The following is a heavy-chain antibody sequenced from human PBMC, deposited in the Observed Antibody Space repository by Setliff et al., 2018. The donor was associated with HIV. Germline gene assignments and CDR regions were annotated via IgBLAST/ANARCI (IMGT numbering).Heavy chain of an antibody. D-gene: IGHD3-22*01. J-gene: IGHJ3*02. CDR3: ARSKGHLYYDDDTGYVLRAFDI. CDR1: GFAFDNYC. Sequence: GESLKISCAASGFAFDNYCMTWVRQAPGKGLEWVSAIGGSTGSTYYADSVKGRFTISTDNSKNTLYLQMNSLRAEDTAVYCCARSKGHLYYDDDTGYVLRAFDIWGQGTMVTVSS. CDR2: IGGSTGST. V-gene: IGHV3-23*01.